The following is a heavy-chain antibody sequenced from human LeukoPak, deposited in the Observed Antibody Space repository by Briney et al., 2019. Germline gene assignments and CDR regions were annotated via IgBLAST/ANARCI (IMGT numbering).Heavy chain of an antibody. D-gene: IGHD4-23*01. Sequence: QPRGSLRLSCAASGFTVSSNYMSWVRQAPGKGLEWVSVIYSGGSTYYADSVKGRFTISRDNSKNTLYLQMNSLRAEDTAVYYCARLVTGTTVVSSGWFDPWGQGTLVTVSS. V-gene: IGHV3-66*04. CDR1: GFTVSSNY. CDR3: ARLVTGTTVVSSGWFDP. CDR2: IYSGGST. J-gene: IGHJ5*02.